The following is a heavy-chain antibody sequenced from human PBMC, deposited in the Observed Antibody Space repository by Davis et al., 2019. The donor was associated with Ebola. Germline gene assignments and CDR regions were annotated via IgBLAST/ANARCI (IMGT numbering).Heavy chain of an antibody. V-gene: IGHV3-30*18. D-gene: IGHD1-26*01. Sequence: PGGSLRLSCAASGVIFSNYVMHWVRQAPGKGLEWVATISFDGSNQYYADSVKGRFTISRDNSKNTLYLQMNTMRVEDTALYYCAKDRRKIVGAISLFFDNWGQGTLVTVSS. J-gene: IGHJ4*02. CDR3: AKDRRKIVGAISLFFDN. CDR2: ISFDGSNQ. CDR1: GVIFSNYV.